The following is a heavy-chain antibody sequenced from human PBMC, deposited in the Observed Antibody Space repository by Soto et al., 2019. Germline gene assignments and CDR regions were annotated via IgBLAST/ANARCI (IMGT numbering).Heavy chain of an antibody. J-gene: IGHJ6*02. CDR3: ARDRARIAVAGTPDYYYGMDV. CDR2: IYSGGST. D-gene: IGHD6-19*01. Sequence: PGGSLRLSCAASGFTVSSNYMSWVRQAPGKGLEWVSVIYSGGSTYYADSVKGRFTISRDNSKNTLYLQMNSLRAEDTAVYYCARDRARIAVAGTPDYYYGMDVWGQGTTVTVSS. CDR1: GFTVSSNY. V-gene: IGHV3-66*01.